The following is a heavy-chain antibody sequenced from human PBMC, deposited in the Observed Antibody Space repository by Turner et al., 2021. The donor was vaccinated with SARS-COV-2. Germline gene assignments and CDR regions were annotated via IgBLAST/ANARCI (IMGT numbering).Heavy chain of an antibody. J-gene: IGHJ6*02. D-gene: IGHD3-16*01. Sequence: QVQLVESGGGVVQPGRSLRLSCAASGFTFSSYAMHWVRQAPGKGREWVAVISYDGSNKNYADSVKGRFTISRDNSKNTLYLQMNSLRAEDTAVYYCARDLGYPFGGMDVWGQGTTVTVSS. CDR1: GFTFSSYA. CDR3: ARDLGYPFGGMDV. V-gene: IGHV3-30-3*01. CDR2: ISYDGSNK.